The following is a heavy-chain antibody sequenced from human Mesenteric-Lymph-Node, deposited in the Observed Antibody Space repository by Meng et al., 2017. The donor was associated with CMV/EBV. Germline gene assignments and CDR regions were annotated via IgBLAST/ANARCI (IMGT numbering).Heavy chain of an antibody. V-gene: IGHV3-30-3*01. CDR1: GFLFSSYR. D-gene: IGHD2-15*01. J-gene: IGHJ4*02. Sequence: GESLKISCAVSGFLFSSYRMHWVRQAPGKGLEWMAFISYDGTDEDYADSVRGRFSVSRDDSRNTLYLQINSLRPEDTAVYYCSRGGGGLGYCSGGSCYPDHWGQGTLVTVSS. CDR3: SRGGGGLGYCSGGSCYPDH. CDR2: ISYDGTDE.